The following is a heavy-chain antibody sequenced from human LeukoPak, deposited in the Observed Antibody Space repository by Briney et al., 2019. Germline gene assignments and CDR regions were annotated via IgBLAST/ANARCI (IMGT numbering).Heavy chain of an antibody. CDR3: AKELYNYGDYGAEGLDV. CDR2: ISYDGSSE. Sequence: GGSLRLSCAVSGFTFGNYGMHWVRQAPGKGLEWVALISYDGSSEYYAGSVKGRFTISRDNSKITVCLQMNSLKAEDTAVYYCAKELYNYGDYGAEGLDVGGQGTTVTVS. CDR1: GFTFGNYG. V-gene: IGHV3-30*18. D-gene: IGHD4-17*01. J-gene: IGHJ6*02.